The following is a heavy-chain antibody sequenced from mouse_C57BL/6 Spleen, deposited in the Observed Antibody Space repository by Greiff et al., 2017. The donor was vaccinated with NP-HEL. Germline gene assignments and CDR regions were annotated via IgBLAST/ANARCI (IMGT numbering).Heavy chain of an antibody. CDR1: GYTFTDYN. Sequence: EVQLQQSGPELVKPGASVKMSCKASGYTFTDYNMHWVKQSHGKSLEWIGYINPNNGGTSYNQKFKGKATLTVHKSSSTAYMELRSMTSEDSAVYYCARGYYGSRYVPYAMDYWGQGTSVTVSS. J-gene: IGHJ4*01. CDR3: ARGYYGSRYVPYAMDY. V-gene: IGHV1-22*01. CDR2: INPNNGGT. D-gene: IGHD1-1*01.